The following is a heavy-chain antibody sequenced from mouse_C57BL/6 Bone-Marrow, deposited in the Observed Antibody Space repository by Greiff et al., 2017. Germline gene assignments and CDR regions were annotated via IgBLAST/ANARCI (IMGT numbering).Heavy chain of an antibody. V-gene: IGHV14-4*01. CDR1: GFNIKDDY. CDR3: TTPPVEPDY. CDR2: IDPENGDT. J-gene: IGHJ2*01. Sequence: EVQLQQSGAELVRPGASVKLSCTASGFNIKDDYMHWVKQRPEQGLEWIGWIDPENGDTEYASKFQGKATIPADTSSNTAYLQLSSLTSEDTAVYYCTTPPVEPDYWGQGTTLTVSS.